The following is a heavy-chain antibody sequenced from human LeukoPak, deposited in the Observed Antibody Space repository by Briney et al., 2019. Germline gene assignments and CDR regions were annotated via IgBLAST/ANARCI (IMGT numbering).Heavy chain of an antibody. CDR3: AVLRSLGHVAFDI. Sequence: SVKVSCKAPGGAFSSYAISWVRQAPGQGLEWMGGIIPIFGTANYAQKFQGRVTITADESTSTAYMELSSLRSEDTAVDYCAVLRSLGHVAFDIWGQGTMVTVSS. CDR1: GGAFSSYA. D-gene: IGHD3-3*01. J-gene: IGHJ3*02. V-gene: IGHV1-69*13. CDR2: IIPIFGTA.